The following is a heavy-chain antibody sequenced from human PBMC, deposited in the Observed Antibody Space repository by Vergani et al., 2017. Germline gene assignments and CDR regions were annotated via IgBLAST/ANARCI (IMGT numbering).Heavy chain of an antibody. V-gene: IGHV4-38-2*01. Sequence: QVQLQESGPGLVKPSETLSLTCAVSGYSISSGYHWGWIRQPPGKGLEWIGSIYHSGSTYYNPSLKSRVTISVDTSKNQFSLKLSSVTAADTAVYYCARQAGRAVAPRKIYYFDYWGQGTLVTVSS. D-gene: IGHD6-19*01. CDR1: GYSISSGYH. J-gene: IGHJ4*02. CDR2: IYHSGST. CDR3: ARQAGRAVAPRKIYYFDY.